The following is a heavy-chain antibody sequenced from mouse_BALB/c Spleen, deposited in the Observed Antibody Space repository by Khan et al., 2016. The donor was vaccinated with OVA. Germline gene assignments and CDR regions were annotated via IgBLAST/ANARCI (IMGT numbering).Heavy chain of an antibody. Sequence: QIQLVQSGPELKKPGETVRISCKASGYTFTTAGIQWVQKMPGKGLKWIGWIYTHSGVPKYAEDFKGRFAFSLEISVNTAYLQITNLKNEDTATYFCARGAAAYYRNDGGAMEYWGQGTSVTVSA. D-gene: IGHD2-14*01. J-gene: IGHJ4*01. V-gene: IGHV9-4*02. CDR1: GYTFTTAG. CDR2: IYTHSGVP. CDR3: ARGAAAYYRNDGGAMEY.